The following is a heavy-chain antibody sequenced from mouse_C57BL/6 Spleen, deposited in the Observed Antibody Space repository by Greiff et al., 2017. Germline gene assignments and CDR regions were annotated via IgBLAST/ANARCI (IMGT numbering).Heavy chain of an antibody. V-gene: IGHV3-1*01. CDR3: ARGRNWREFAY. D-gene: IGHD4-1*01. J-gene: IGHJ3*01. Sequence: EVKLQESGPGLVKPSPSLSLTCTATGYSITSGYDWHWIRHFPRNKLELMGYISYSGSTNYNPSLKSRISITHDTSKNHFFLQLNSVTTEDTATYYCARGRNWREFAYWGQGTLVTVSA. CDR2: ISYSGST. CDR1: GYSITSGYD.